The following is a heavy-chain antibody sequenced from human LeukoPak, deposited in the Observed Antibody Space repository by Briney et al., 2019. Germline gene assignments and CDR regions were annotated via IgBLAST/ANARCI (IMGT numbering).Heavy chain of an antibody. CDR3: ARGVEYQLLFPLYFDY. D-gene: IGHD2-2*01. Sequence: PSETLSLTCAVYGGSFSGYYWSWIRQPPGKGLEWIGEINHSGSTNYNPSLKSRVTISVDTSKNQFSLKLSSVTAADTAVYYCARGVEYQLLFPLYFDYWGQGTLVTVSS. J-gene: IGHJ4*02. CDR2: INHSGST. V-gene: IGHV4-34*01. CDR1: GGSFSGYY.